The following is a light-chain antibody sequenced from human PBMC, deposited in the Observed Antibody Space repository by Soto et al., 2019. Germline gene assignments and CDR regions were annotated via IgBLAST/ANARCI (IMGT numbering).Light chain of an antibody. J-gene: IGKJ4*01. CDR3: QQYGSSPPLT. CDR2: GAS. CDR1: PSVSSSY. V-gene: IGKV3-20*01. Sequence: EIVLTQAPGTLSFSPGERATLSCRASPSVSSSYLAWYQQKPGQAPRLLIYGASSRATGIPDRFSGSGSGTDFTLTISRLEPEDFAVYYCQQYGSSPPLTFGGGTKVDIK.